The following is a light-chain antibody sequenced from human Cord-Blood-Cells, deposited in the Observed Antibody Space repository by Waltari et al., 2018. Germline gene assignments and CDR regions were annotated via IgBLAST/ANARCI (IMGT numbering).Light chain of an antibody. CDR3: QVWDSSSDHPVV. Sequence: SYVLTQPPSVSVAPGKTARITCGGNNIGSKSVHWYQQKPGQAPVLVVYDDSDRPSGIPERCSGANSGNTATLTISRVEAGDEADYYWQVWDSSSDHPVVFGGGTKLTVL. CDR2: DDS. J-gene: IGLJ2*01. V-gene: IGLV3-21*03. CDR1: NIGSKS.